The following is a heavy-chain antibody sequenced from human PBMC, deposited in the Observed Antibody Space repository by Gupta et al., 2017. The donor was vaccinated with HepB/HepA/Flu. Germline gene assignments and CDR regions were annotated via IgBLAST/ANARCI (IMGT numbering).Heavy chain of an antibody. CDR2: ISGSGGST. D-gene: IGHD3-10*01. CDR3: AKDGNDVAAYGSGKTDY. Sequence: EVQLLESGGGLVQPGGSLRLSCAASGFTFNSYAMRWVRPAPAKGLEWVSIISGSGGSTYYADSVKGRFTISRDNSKNTLYLQMNSLRAEDTAVYYCAKDGNDVAAYGSGKTDYWGQGTLVTVSS. V-gene: IGHV3-23*01. J-gene: IGHJ4*02. CDR1: GFTFNSYA.